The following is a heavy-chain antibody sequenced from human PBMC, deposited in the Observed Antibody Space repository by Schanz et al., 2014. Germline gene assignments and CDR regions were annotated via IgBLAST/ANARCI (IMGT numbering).Heavy chain of an antibody. CDR1: GITFSSHS. Sequence: EVHLVESGGGLVQPGGSLRLSCAASGITFSSHSFNWVRQAPGKGLEWVSGITGASDHIDYAESVKGRFTISRDNSKNTLYLQMDSLRAEDTAVYFCAKKVPAYNPFDSWGQGTLVNVSS. CDR3: AKKVPAYNPFDS. J-gene: IGHJ4*02. V-gene: IGHV3-23*04. CDR2: ITGASDHI. D-gene: IGHD1-1*01.